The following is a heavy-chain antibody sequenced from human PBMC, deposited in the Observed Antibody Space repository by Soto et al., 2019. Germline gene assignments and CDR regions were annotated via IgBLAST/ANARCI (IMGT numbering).Heavy chain of an antibody. D-gene: IGHD4-17*01. J-gene: IGHJ4*02. CDR1: GDILSRYT. CDR2: IIPLLDIA. Sequence: QVQLVQSGAEVKKPGSSVKVSCKASGDILSRYTISWVRQAPGQGLEWMGRIIPLLDIANYAQKFQGRVTIIADKSTNTAYMELSSLRSEDTAVYFCAREHYGGNFYYFDYWGQGTLVTVSS. V-gene: IGHV1-69*08. CDR3: AREHYGGNFYYFDY.